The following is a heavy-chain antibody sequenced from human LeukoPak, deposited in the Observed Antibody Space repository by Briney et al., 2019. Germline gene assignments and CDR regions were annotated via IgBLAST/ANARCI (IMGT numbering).Heavy chain of an antibody. D-gene: IGHD3-22*01. Sequence: GGSLRLSCAASGFTFSSYEMNWVRQAPGKGLEWVSYISSSGSTIYYADSVKGRFTISRDNAKNSLYLQMNSLRAEDTAVYYCAREGVGDSRGERFLEDYWGQGTLVTVSS. CDR1: GFTFSSYE. J-gene: IGHJ4*02. CDR2: ISSSGSTI. CDR3: AREGVGDSRGERFLEDY. V-gene: IGHV3-48*03.